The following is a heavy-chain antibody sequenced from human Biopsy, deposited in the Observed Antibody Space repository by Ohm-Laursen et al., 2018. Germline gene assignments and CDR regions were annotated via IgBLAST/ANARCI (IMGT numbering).Heavy chain of an antibody. CDR3: ARGYSRRVSIFEASIYWFDT. CDR1: GYSFSTYD. V-gene: IGHV1-8*01. Sequence: ASGKVSCKASGYSFSTYDVNWVRQARGQGLEWMGWMIPSSGKTGYAQRFQGRVTLTMNTSISTAYMELSGLRSEDTAVYFCARGYSRRVSIFEASIYWFDTWGQGTLVTVSS. J-gene: IGHJ5*02. CDR2: MIPSSGKT. D-gene: IGHD6-6*01.